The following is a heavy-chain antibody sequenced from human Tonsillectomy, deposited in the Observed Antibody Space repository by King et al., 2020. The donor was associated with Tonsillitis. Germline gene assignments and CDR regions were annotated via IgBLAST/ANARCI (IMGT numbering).Heavy chain of an antibody. Sequence: QLVQSGAEVKKPGSSVKVSCKASGGTFSSYAISWVRQAPGQGLEWMGGIIPIFGTANYAQKFQGRVTITADESTSTAYMELSSLRSEDTAVYYCANTIAPVGDGYSINAFDIWGQGTMVTVSS. J-gene: IGHJ3*02. V-gene: IGHV1-69*01. D-gene: IGHD5-24*01. CDR1: GGTFSSYA. CDR2: IIPIFGTA. CDR3: ANTIAPVGDGYSINAFDI.